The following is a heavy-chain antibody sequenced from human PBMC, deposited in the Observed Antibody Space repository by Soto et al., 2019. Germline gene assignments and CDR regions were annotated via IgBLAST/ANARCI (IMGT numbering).Heavy chain of an antibody. D-gene: IGHD2-15*01. J-gene: IGHJ4*02. Sequence: TLALTCTVSGGCIGRYYWRWIRQPPGKGLEWIGEINHSGSTNYNPSLKSRVTISVDTSKNQFSLKLSSVTAADTAVYYCARDQGSCSGGSCYVAGYWGQGTLVT. CDR2: INHSGST. V-gene: IGHV4-34*01. CDR1: GGCIGRYY. CDR3: ARDQGSCSGGSCYVAGY.